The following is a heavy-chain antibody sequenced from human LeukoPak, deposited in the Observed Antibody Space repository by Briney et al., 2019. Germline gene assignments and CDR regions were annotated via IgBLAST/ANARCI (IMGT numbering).Heavy chain of an antibody. V-gene: IGHV3-48*03. CDR2: ISGSGSTI. J-gene: IGHJ5*01. CDR3: ARENWFDS. Sequence: PGGSLRLSCAASGFTFSSYEMNWVRQAPGKGLQWVSCISGSGSTIWYADSVKGRFTISRDNAQNSLYLQMNSLRAEDTAVYYCARENWFDSWGQGTLVTVSS. CDR1: GFTFSSYE.